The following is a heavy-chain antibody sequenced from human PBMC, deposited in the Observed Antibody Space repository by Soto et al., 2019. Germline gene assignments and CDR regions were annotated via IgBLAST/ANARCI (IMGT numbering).Heavy chain of an antibody. J-gene: IGHJ4*02. D-gene: IGHD6-19*01. CDR2: ISYDGSNK. Sequence: QVQLVESGGGVVQPGRSLRLSCAASGFTFSSYAMHWVRQAPGKGLEWVAVISYDGSNKYYADSVKGRFTISRDNSKNTLYLQMNSLRAEDTAVYYCARDLGSGSLTVERYFDYWGQGTLVTVSS. CDR1: GFTFSSYA. V-gene: IGHV3-30-3*01. CDR3: ARDLGSGSLTVERYFDY.